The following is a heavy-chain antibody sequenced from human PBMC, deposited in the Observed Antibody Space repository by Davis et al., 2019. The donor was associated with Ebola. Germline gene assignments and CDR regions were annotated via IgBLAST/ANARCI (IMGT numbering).Heavy chain of an antibody. Sequence: GESLKISCAASGFTFSSYDMHWVRQGTGKGLEWASAIGTAGDTYYPGSVKGRFTISRENAKNSLYLQMNSLRAEDTAVYYCARVRFGDTAVDYWGQGTLVTVSS. J-gene: IGHJ4*02. D-gene: IGHD5-18*01. CDR1: GFTFSSYD. V-gene: IGHV3-13*01. CDR3: ARVRFGDTAVDY. CDR2: IGTAGDT.